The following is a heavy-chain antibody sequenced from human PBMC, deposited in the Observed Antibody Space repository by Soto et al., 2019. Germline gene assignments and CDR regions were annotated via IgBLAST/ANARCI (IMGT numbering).Heavy chain of an antibody. CDR1: GDSVSSSSVT. CDR2: TYYRSKWYN. D-gene: IGHD3-22*01. J-gene: IGHJ4*02. CDR3: VRLIGNSWLNF. Sequence: SQTLSLTCAISGDSVSSSSVTWNWIRQSPSRGLEWLGRTYYRSKWYNDYAESVKSRITINPDTTKNQFSLHLNSVTPEDTAVYYCVRLIGNSWLNFWGQGTLVTVSS. V-gene: IGHV6-1*01.